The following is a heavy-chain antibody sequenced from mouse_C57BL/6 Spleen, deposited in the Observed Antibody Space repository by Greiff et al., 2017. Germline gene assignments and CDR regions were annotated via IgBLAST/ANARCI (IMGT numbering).Heavy chain of an antibody. CDR1: GYSFTSYY. CDR3: ARSDGYYYAMDY. Sequence: QVQLQQSGPELVKPGASVKISCKASGYSFTSYYIHWVKQRPGQGLEWIGWIYPGSGNTKYNEKFKGKATLTADTSSSTAYMQLSSLTSEDSAVYYCARSDGYYYAMDYWGKGTSVTVSS. CDR2: IYPGSGNT. D-gene: IGHD1-2*01. J-gene: IGHJ4*01. V-gene: IGHV1-66*01.